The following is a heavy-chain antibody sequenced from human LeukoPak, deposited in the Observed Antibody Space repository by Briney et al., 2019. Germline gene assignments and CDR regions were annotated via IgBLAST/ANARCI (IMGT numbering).Heavy chain of an antibody. J-gene: IGHJ5*02. CDR3: ARHVGFITMVRGVINNNWFDP. D-gene: IGHD3-10*01. CDR2: MYHSGST. V-gene: IGHV4-38-2*02. Sequence: SETLSLTCSVSGYSISSAYYWGWIRQPPGQGLEWIGTMYHSGSTNYNPSLKSRVTISVDTSKKQFSLKLSSVTAADTAVYYCARHVGFITMVRGVINNNWFDPWGQGTLVTVSS. CDR1: GYSISSAYY.